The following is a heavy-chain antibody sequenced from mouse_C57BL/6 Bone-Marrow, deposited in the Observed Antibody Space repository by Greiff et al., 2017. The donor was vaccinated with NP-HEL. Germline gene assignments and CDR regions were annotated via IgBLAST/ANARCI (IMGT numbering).Heavy chain of an antibody. CDR2: ISDGGSYT. CDR3: ARDRRGPYYSNPFDY. Sequence: EVMLVESGGGLVKPGGSLKLSCAASGFTFSSYAMSWVRQTPEKRLEWVATISDGGSYTYYPDNVKGRFTLSRDNAKNNLYLQMSHLKSEDTAMYYCARDRRGPYYSNPFDYWGQGTTLTVSS. V-gene: IGHV5-4*01. J-gene: IGHJ2*01. D-gene: IGHD2-5*01. CDR1: GFTFSSYA.